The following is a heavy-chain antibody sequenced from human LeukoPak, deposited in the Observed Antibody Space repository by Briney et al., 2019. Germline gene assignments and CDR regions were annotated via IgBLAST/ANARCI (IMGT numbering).Heavy chain of an antibody. J-gene: IGHJ6*03. V-gene: IGHV1-69*05. Sequence: ASVKVSCKASGGTFSSYAISWVRQAPGQRLEWMGGIIPIFGTANYAQEFQGRVTITTDESTSTAYMELSSLRSEDTAVYYCASGVATRRLYYYMDVWGKGTTVTVSS. D-gene: IGHD5-12*01. CDR1: GGTFSSYA. CDR2: IIPIFGTA. CDR3: ASGVATRRLYYYMDV.